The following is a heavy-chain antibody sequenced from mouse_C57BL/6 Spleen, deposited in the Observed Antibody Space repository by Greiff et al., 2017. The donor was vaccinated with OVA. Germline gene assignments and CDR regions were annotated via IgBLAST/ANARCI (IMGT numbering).Heavy chain of an antibody. CDR1: GFTFSSYA. D-gene: IGHD1-1*01. Sequence: EVQLVESGGGLVKPGGSLKLSCAASGFTFSSYAMSWVRQTPEKRLEWVATISDGGSYTYYPDNVKGRFTISRDNAKNNLYLQMSHLKSEDTAMYYCARDHYYGSSYHVNYYAMDYWGQGTSVTVSS. J-gene: IGHJ4*01. CDR2: ISDGGSYT. V-gene: IGHV5-4*01. CDR3: ARDHYYGSSYHVNYYAMDY.